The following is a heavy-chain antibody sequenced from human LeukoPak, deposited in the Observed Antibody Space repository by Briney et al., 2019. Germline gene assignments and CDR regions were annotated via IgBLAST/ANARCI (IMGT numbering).Heavy chain of an antibody. CDR2: IIPIFGTA. D-gene: IGHD3-22*01. Sequence: SVKVSCKASGGTFSSYAISWVRQAPGQGLEWMGGIIPIFGTANYAQKFQGRVTITTDESTSTAYMELSSLRSEDTAVYYCARPHRITMIVPGYDGFDPWGQGTLVTVSS. V-gene: IGHV1-69*05. CDR1: GGTFSSYA. J-gene: IGHJ5*02. CDR3: ARPHRITMIVPGYDGFDP.